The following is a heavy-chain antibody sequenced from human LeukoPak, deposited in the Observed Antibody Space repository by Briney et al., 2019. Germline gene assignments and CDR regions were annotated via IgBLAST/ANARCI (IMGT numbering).Heavy chain of an antibody. D-gene: IGHD3-10*01. J-gene: IGHJ4*02. V-gene: IGHV3-7*03. CDR3: TKNYGTGNPFYDY. Sequence: GGSLRLSCAASGFTFSSYWMSWVRQAPGKGLEWVANIKQDGSEKYYVDSVKGRFTLSRDNSKNTLYLQMDSLRAEDTAIYYCTKNYGTGNPFYDYWGQGTLAIVSS. CDR1: GFTFSSYW. CDR2: IKQDGSEK.